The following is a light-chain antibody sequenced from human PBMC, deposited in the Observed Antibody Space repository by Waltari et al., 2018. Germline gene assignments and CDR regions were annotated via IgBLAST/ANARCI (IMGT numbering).Light chain of an antibody. V-gene: IGKV1-39*01. Sequence: DIQMTQSPPSLSVSLGDRVTITCRASHNISIYLNWYQQKPGEAPKLLIYGSSSVQSGVPSRFSGSGAETDFSLIISSLQPGDSAAYYCQQSYNVPRTFNHGTKLEIK. CDR1: HNISIY. CDR2: GSS. CDR3: QQSYNVPRT. J-gene: IGKJ2*01.